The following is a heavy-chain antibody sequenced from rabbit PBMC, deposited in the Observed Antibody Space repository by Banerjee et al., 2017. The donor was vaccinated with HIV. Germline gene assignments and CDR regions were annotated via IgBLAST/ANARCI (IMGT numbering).Heavy chain of an antibody. CDR3: ARDVAGVIGWNFGL. CDR1: GFSFSSGYD. V-gene: IGHV1S45*01. D-gene: IGHD4-2*01. CDR2: INTDTVST. Sequence: QEQLEESGGDLVKPGASLTLTCTASGFSFSSGYDMSWVRQAPGKGLEWIGYINTDTVSTAPASWAKSRCATNKAAPTTMTLPTTTLTAAAMATYFSARDVAGVIGWNFGLWGQATFVSV. J-gene: IGHJ6*01.